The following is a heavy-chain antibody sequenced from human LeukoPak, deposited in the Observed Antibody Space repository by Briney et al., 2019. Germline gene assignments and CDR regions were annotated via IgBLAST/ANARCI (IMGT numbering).Heavy chain of an antibody. J-gene: IGHJ4*02. CDR1: GYSFTTCW. Sequence: GESLKISCKGSGYSFTTCWIGWVRQMPGKGLEWMGIINPGDSDTRYSPSFQGQVTISADKSISTAYLQWSSLKASDTAMYYCARQGAMVTLDYWGQGTLVTVSS. D-gene: IGHD5-18*01. CDR3: ARQGAMVTLDY. CDR2: INPGDSDT. V-gene: IGHV5-51*01.